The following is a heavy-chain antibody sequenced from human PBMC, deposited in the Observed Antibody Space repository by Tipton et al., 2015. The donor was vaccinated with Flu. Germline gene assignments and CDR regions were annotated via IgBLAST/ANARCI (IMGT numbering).Heavy chain of an antibody. CDR1: GDSMSIGGYY. D-gene: IGHD3-10*01. CDR3: ATYYYGSGTQSAFDY. J-gene: IGHJ4*02. CDR2: IYYSGRS. V-gene: IGHV4-31*03. Sequence: TLSLTCSVSGDSMSIGGYYWTWIRQRPGKGLEWIGYIYYSGRSLYTPSLKSRLTISVDKSKNQFSLRLNSVTAADTAVYYCATYYYGSGTQSAFDYWGQGTLVTVSS.